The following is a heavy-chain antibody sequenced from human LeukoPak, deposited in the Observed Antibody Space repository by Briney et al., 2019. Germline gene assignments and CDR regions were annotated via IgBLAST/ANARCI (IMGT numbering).Heavy chain of an antibody. V-gene: IGHV3-21*01. D-gene: IGHD2-2*01. CDR3: ARDERYCSSTSCYPTGLFDY. CDR2: ISSSSSYI. CDR1: GFTFSSYS. Sequence: GGSLRLSCAASGFTFSSYSMNWVRQAPGKGLEWVSSISSSSSYIYYADSVKGRFTISRDNAKNSLYLQMNSLRAEDTAVYYCARDERYCSSTSCYPTGLFDYWGQGTLVTVSS. J-gene: IGHJ4*02.